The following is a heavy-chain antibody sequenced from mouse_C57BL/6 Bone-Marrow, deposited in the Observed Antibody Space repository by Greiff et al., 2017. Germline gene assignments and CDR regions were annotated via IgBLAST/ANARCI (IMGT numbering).Heavy chain of an antibody. CDR1: GFTFSDYG. J-gene: IGHJ2*01. CDR2: ISSGSSTI. Sequence: EVQVVESGGGLVKPGGSLKLSCAASGFTFSDYGMHWVRQAPEKGLEWVAYISSGSSTIYYADTVKGRFTISSDNAKNTLFLQMTSLRSEDTAMYYCARSGGYYFDYWGQGTTLTVSS. D-gene: IGHD1-1*02. CDR3: ARSGGYYFDY. V-gene: IGHV5-17*01.